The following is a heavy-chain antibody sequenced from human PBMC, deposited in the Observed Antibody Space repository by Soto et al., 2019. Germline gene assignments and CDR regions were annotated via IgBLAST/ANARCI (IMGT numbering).Heavy chain of an antibody. V-gene: IGHV1-2*02. D-gene: IGHD3-10*01. J-gene: IGHJ4*02. CDR2: INPNSGGT. Sequence: ASVEVSCKASGYTFTGYYMHWVRQAPGQGLEWMGWINPNSGGTNYAQKFQGRVTMTRDTSISTAYMELSRLRSDDTAVYYCARDTGGLYYFDYWGQGTLVTVSS. CDR1: GYTFTGYY. CDR3: ARDTGGLYYFDY.